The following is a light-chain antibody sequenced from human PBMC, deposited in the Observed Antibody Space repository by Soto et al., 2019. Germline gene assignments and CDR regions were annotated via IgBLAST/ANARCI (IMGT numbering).Light chain of an antibody. V-gene: IGKV3-15*01. CDR1: QSISDN. J-gene: IGKJ4*01. CDR2: GAS. CDR3: QQYNHWPLT. Sequence: EIVMTQSPATLSVSPGERATLSCRASQSISDNLAWYQQKPGQAPRLLIYGASTGATSIPARFSGSRSGTEFTLTLSSLQSEDFAIYSCQQYNHWPLTFGGGTKVEIK.